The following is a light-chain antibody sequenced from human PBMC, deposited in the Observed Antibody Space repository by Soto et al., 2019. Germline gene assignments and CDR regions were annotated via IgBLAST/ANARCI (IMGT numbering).Light chain of an antibody. CDR1: QSLLHSNGYNY. Sequence: DIVMTQSPLSLPVTPGEPASISCRSSQSLLHSNGYNYLDWYLQKPGQSPQLLIYLGSNRASGVPNRCSGRGSGTDFTLKISRVEAEDVGVYYCMQALQTPRTFGQGTKLEI. V-gene: IGKV2-28*01. J-gene: IGKJ2*01. CDR3: MQALQTPRT. CDR2: LGS.